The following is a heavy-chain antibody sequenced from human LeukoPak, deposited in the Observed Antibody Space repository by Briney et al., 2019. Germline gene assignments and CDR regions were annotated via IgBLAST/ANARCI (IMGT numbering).Heavy chain of an antibody. CDR2: IDSDGSST. CDR1: GFTFSSYW. J-gene: IGHJ4*02. CDR3: ARDSTDYGDYSY. Sequence: GGSLRLSCAASGFTFSSYWMHWVRQAPGKGLVWVSRIDSDGSSTNYADSVKGRFTISRDNAKNTLYLQMNSLRAEDTAVYYCARDSTDYGDYSYWGQGTLVTVSS. V-gene: IGHV3-74*01. D-gene: IGHD4-17*01.